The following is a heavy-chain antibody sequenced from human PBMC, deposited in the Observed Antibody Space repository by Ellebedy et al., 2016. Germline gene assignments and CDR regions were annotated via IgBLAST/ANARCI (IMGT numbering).Heavy chain of an antibody. CDR1: VGSISGYY. J-gene: IGHJ4*02. CDR2: IYYSGTT. CDR3: ARGPWYYYGSGSYYAY. Sequence: GSLRLSXTVSVGSISGYYWSWIRQPPGKGLEWIGHIYYSGTTNYNPSLKSRVTISVDTSKNQFSLKLSSVTAADTAVYYCARGPWYYYGSGSYYAYWGQGTLVTVSS. V-gene: IGHV4-59*12. D-gene: IGHD3-10*01.